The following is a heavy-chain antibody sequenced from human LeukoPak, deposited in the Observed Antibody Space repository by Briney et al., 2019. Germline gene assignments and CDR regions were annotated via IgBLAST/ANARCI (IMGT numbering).Heavy chain of an antibody. CDR2: INHSGST. V-gene: IGHV4-34*01. Sequence: PSETLSLTCAVYGGSFSGYYWSWIRQPPGKGLEWIGEINHSGSTNYNPSLKSRVTISVDTSKNQFSLKLSSVTAAATAVYYCARGRDIAANWGQGTLVTVSS. J-gene: IGHJ4*02. D-gene: IGHD6-6*01. CDR1: GGSFSGYY. CDR3: ARGRDIAAN.